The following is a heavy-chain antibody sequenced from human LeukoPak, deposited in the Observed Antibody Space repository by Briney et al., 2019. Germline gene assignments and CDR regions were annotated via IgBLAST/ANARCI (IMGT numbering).Heavy chain of an antibody. CDR1: GGSISSSY. Sequence: PSETLSLTCTVSGGSISSSYWSWIRQPPGKGLEWIGYFHYSGNTNYNPSLKSRATISVDMSKNQFSLTLNSVTAADTAVYYCARSASSTSRSAFDIWGQGTRVTASS. J-gene: IGHJ3*02. CDR2: FHYSGNT. CDR3: ARSASSTSRSAFDI. V-gene: IGHV4-59*13.